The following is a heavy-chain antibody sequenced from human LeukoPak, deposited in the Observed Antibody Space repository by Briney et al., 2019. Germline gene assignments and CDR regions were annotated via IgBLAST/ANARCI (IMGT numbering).Heavy chain of an antibody. CDR3: TRHDVVPVIGHGMAV. V-gene: IGHV4-59*08. Sequence: SETLSLTCTVSGAFIGSYYWSWIRQPPGKELEWIGYISPTAYTIYTPSLKSRVTISREMSANQFSLILSSVTAEDTAVYYCTRHDVVPVIGHGMAVWGQGTTVTVSS. CDR2: ISPTAYT. J-gene: IGHJ6*02. D-gene: IGHD3-10*01. CDR1: GAFIGSYY.